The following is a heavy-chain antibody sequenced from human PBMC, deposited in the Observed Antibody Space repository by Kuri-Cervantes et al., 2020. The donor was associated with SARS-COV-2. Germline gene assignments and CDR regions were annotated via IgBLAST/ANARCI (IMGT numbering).Heavy chain of an antibody. J-gene: IGHJ5*01. CDR3: ARGGDHDFWTGYYNWFDS. CDR2: IYYSGST. CDR1: GGSISSYY. V-gene: IGHV4-59*01. Sequence: SQTLSLTCAVSGGSISSYYWSWIRQPPGKGLEWVGYIYYSGSTNYNPSLKSRVTISIDTSKNQFSLKLNSVTAADTAVCYCARGGDHDFWTGYYNWFDSWGQGTLVTVPS. D-gene: IGHD3/OR15-3a*01.